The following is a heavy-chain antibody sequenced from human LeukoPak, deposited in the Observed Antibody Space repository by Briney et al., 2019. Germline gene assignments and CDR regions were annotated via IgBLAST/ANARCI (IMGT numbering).Heavy chain of an antibody. Sequence: SETLFLTCTVSGGSISSLYWSWIRQPPGKGLEWIGYIYSSGSTNYNPSLKSRVTISVDTSKNQFSLKLNSVTAADTAVYYCARATGGDYGMDVWGQGTTVTVSS. CDR2: IYSSGST. J-gene: IGHJ6*02. D-gene: IGHD3-10*01. V-gene: IGHV4-59*01. CDR1: GGSISSLY. CDR3: ARATGGDYGMDV.